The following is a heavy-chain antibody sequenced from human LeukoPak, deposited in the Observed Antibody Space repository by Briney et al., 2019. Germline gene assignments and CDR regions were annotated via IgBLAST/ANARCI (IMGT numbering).Heavy chain of an antibody. CDR3: VRDRTVTTLFDY. D-gene: IGHD4-17*01. V-gene: IGHV3-74*01. CDR2: ISTDGSST. Sequence: GGSLRLSCAASGFTFISYWMHWVRQAPGKGLVWVSRISTDGSSTYYADSVKGRFTISRDNAKNTLYLQTNSLRAEDTAVYYCVRDRTVTTLFDYWGQGTLVTVSS. J-gene: IGHJ4*02. CDR1: GFTFISYW.